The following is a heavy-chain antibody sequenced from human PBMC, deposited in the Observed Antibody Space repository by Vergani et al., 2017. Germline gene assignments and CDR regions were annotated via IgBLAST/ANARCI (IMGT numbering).Heavy chain of an antibody. J-gene: IGHJ3*02. CDR2: VFHSGSD. CDR3: ARQFWVSQGVGAFET. CDR1: GYSISRGYY. Sequence: QVQLQESGPGLVKPSETLSLTFSVSGYSISRGYYWGWIRQPPGKGLEWIATVFHSGSDYYNPSLRRRVTISVETSKNQFSLRLTTLTAADTAVYYCARQFWVSQGVGAFETWGRGTEVSVSS. D-gene: IGHD3-16*01. V-gene: IGHV4-38-2*02.